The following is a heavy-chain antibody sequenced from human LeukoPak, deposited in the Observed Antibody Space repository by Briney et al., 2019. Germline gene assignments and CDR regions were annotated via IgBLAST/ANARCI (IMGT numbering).Heavy chain of an antibody. J-gene: IGHJ4*02. V-gene: IGHV3-23*01. CDR3: VRSTSGSPGGY. CDR2: ISDSGGRT. CDR1: GFTFRTYA. Sequence: PGGSLRPSCAASGFTFRTYAMNWVRQAPGKGLEWVSDISDSGGRTDYADSVKGRFSISRDNSKSTLYLQMTSLRAEDTAIYYCVRSTSGSPGGYWGQGTLVTVSA. D-gene: IGHD2-15*01.